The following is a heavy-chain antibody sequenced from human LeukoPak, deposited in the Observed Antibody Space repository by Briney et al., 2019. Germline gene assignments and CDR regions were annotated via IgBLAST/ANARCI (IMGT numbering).Heavy chain of an antibody. CDR1: AFTFSNNL. CDR2: INSDGNTI. Sequence: PGRSLRLSCAPSAFTFSNNLMHWVRQGPGKGLVWVSHINSDGNTIRYADSVKGPFTISRDNAKNTLYLQMNSLRAEDTAVYFCARDFSGAIDYWGRGTQVTVSS. J-gene: IGHJ4*02. CDR3: ARDFSGAIDY. D-gene: IGHD3-10*01. V-gene: IGHV3-74*01.